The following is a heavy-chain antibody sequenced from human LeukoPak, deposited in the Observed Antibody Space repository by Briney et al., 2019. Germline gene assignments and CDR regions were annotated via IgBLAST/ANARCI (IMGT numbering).Heavy chain of an antibody. CDR3: ARDHEEYCSGGSCSRFDY. CDR2: IGTVGDT. D-gene: IGHD2-15*01. V-gene: IGHV3-13*01. CDR1: GFIFSTYD. Sequence: PGGSLRLSCAASGFIFSTYDMHWVRQGTGKGLEWVSAIGTVGDTHYADSVKGRFTISRENAKNSLYLQMNSLRAGDTAVYYCARDHEEYCSGGSCSRFDYWGQGTLVTVSS. J-gene: IGHJ4*02.